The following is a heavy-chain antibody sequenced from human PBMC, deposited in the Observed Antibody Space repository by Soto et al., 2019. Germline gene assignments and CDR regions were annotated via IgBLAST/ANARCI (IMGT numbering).Heavy chain of an antibody. CDR3: ARDTNHSAGRGYFYGMDV. D-gene: IGHD6-13*01. J-gene: IGHJ6*02. V-gene: IGHV4-59*11. CDR1: GGSISSHY. CDR2: IDYSGNT. Sequence: SETLSLTCTVSGGSISSHYWSWIRQPPGKGLEWIGYIDYSGNTIYNPSLKSRVTISVDTSKNEFSLRLSSVTAADTAVYYCARDTNHSAGRGYFYGMDVWGLGTTATVSS.